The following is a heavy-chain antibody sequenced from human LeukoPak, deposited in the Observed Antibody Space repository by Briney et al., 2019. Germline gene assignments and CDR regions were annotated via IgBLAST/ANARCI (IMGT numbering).Heavy chain of an antibody. D-gene: IGHD5-18*01. CDR3: AREGRGYSYAFEY. CDR2: IYSGGST. J-gene: IGHJ4*02. CDR1: GLNVSSNY. V-gene: IGHV3-66*01. Sequence: GGSLRLSCAASGLNVSSNYMSWVRQAPGKGLEWVSVIYSGGSTYYADSVKGRSTISRDNSKNTLFLQMNSLRAEDTAVYYCAREGRGYSYAFEYWGQGTLVTVSS.